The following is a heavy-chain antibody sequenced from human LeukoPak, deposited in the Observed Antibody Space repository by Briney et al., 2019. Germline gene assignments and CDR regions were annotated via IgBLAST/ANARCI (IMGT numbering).Heavy chain of an antibody. Sequence: SEALSLSCTVSGGSISIYYGRCIRQPPGGGLEWVGFIHKSGNATFNSSLKIRVTMSVATYKNQFSLKLSSVAAADTAVYYCARRHSSSWATLEYWGQGTLVTVSS. J-gene: IGHJ4*02. CDR2: IHKSGNA. CDR3: ARRHSSSWATLEY. D-gene: IGHD6-13*01. CDR1: GGSISIYY. V-gene: IGHV4-59*08.